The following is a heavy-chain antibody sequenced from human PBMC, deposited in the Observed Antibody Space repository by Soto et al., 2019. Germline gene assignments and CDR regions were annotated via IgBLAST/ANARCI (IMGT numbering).Heavy chain of an antibody. CDR2: ISSRSSYI. V-gene: IGHV3-21*01. CDR3: ARPRIAAGRGWSYGMDV. Sequence: GSLRLPGAASGLTVSSYRMNWDRQAPGKGLQWVSSISSRSSYIYYSDSVQCRITIYRDNAKNSLSLQRKSLRAEATVVYYCARPRIAAGRGWSYGMDVWGQGTTVTVSS. J-gene: IGHJ6*02. D-gene: IGHD6-6*01. CDR1: GLTVSSYR.